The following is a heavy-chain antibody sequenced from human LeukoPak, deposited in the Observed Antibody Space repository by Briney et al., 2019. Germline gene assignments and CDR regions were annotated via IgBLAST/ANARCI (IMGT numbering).Heavy chain of an antibody. CDR3: ARDYSNLLAYDY. D-gene: IGHD4-11*01. V-gene: IGHV1-8*03. J-gene: IGHJ4*02. CDR2: MNPNSGNT. Sequence: ASVKVSCKASGYTFTSYDINWVRQATGQGLEWMGWMNPNSGNTGYAQKFQGRVTITRNTSISTAYMELSSLRSEDTAVYYCARDYSNLLAYDYWGQGTLVTVSS. CDR1: GYTFTSYD.